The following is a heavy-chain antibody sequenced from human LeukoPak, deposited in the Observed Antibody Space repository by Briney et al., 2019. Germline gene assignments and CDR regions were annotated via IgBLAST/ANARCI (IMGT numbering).Heavy chain of an antibody. V-gene: IGHV4-59*08. CDR3: ARGARAGYNLEPFDY. D-gene: IGHD5-24*01. CDR1: GGSMSSYY. Sequence: PSETLSPTCTVSGGSMSSYYWSWIRQPPGKGLEWIGYIYYSGSTKYNPSLKSRVTISVDTSKNQFSLKLSSVTAADTAVYYCARGARAGYNLEPFDYWGQGTLVTVSS. J-gene: IGHJ4*02. CDR2: IYYSGST.